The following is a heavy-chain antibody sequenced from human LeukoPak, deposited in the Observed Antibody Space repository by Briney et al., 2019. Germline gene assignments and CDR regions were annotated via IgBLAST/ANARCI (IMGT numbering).Heavy chain of an antibody. CDR1: GGSISSSSYY. D-gene: IGHD5-24*01. CDR2: IYYSGST. CDR3: ARNRDGYNSFDY. V-gene: IGHV4-39*07. J-gene: IGHJ4*02. Sequence: SETLSLTCTVSGGSISSSSYYWGWIRQPPGKGLEWIGSIYYSGSTYYNPSLKSRVTISVDTSKNQFSLKLSSVTAADTAVYYCARNRDGYNSFDYWGQGTLVTVSS.